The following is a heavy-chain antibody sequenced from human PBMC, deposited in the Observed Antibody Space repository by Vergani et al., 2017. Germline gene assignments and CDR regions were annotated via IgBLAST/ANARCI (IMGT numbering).Heavy chain of an antibody. CDR3: AKDGRENSDYGYFDY. J-gene: IGHJ4*02. Sequence: QVQLVETGGGVVQPGGSLRLYCATSGFRFNTYGAHWVRQAPGTGLEWVAFIGYDGRIKYNVDSVKGRFTIARDTSKKTLSLQMRSLGADDTAVYYCAKDGRENSDYGYFDYWGQGTLVTVSS. D-gene: IGHD4-17*01. V-gene: IGHV3-30*02. CDR1: GFRFNTYG. CDR2: IGYDGRIK.